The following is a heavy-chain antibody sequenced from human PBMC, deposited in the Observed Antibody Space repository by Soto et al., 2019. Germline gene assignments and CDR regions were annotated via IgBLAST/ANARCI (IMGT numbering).Heavy chain of an antibody. Sequence: QVQLQESGPGLVKPSETLSLTCTVSGGSISSYYWSWIRQPPGKGLEWIGYIYYSGSTNYNPSLKSRVSISVDTSKNLCSLKLSSVTAADTAVYYCARGIAAAGTFGGVDYGGQGTLVTVSS. D-gene: IGHD6-13*01. V-gene: IGHV4-59*01. CDR1: GGSISSYY. CDR3: ARGIAAAGTFGGVDY. CDR2: IYYSGST. J-gene: IGHJ4*02.